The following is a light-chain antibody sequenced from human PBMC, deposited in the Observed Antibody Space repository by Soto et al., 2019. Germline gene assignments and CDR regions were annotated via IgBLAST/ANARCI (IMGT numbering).Light chain of an antibody. V-gene: IGKV3-11*01. J-gene: IGKJ4*01. Sequence: EIVLTQSPATLSLSPGEGATLSCRASQTVSSQLAWYQQKPGQAPRLLIYDASNRATGIPARFSGSGSGTDFPLAISSLEPEDFAVYYCHQRSNWPLTFGGGTKVEIK. CDR2: DAS. CDR1: QTVSSQ. CDR3: HQRSNWPLT.